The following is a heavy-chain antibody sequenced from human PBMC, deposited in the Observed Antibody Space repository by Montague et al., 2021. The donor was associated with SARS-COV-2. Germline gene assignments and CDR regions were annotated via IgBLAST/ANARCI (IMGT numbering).Heavy chain of an antibody. V-gene: IGHV4-34*01. Sequence: SETLSLTCAAYGGSFSGYYWSWIHQPPGKGLEWIGEISHSGSTNYNPSLKSRVTLSLGTSSNPFSLKLTSVTAADTAVYYCARGLDHNKGGDYWGQGILVIVSS. CDR3: ARGLDHNKGGDY. J-gene: IGHJ4*02. CDR1: GGSFSGYY. CDR2: ISHSGST. D-gene: IGHD3-16*01.